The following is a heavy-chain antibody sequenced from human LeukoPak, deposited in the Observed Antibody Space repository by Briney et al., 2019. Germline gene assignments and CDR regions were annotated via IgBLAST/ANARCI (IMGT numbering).Heavy chain of an antibody. Sequence: GGSLRLSCAASGFTFSSYSMNWVRQAPGKGLEWVSSISSSSSYIYYADSVKGRFTISRDNAKNSLYLQMNSLRAEDTAVYYCARETSIYAYSGYDPFDYWGQGTLVTVSS. J-gene: IGHJ4*02. CDR1: GFTFSSYS. V-gene: IGHV3-21*01. D-gene: IGHD5-12*01. CDR3: ARETSIYAYSGYDPFDY. CDR2: ISSSSSYI.